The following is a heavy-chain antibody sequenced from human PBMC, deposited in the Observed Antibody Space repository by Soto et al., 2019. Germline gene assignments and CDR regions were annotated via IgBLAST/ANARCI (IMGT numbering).Heavy chain of an antibody. V-gene: IGHV1-69*12. CDR1: GGTFSSYA. J-gene: IGHJ5*02. Sequence: QVQLVQSGAEVKKPGSSVKVSCKASGGTFSSYAINWVRQAPGQGLEWMGGIIPIFGTANYAQKFQGRVTITAAESTSTAYMELSSLRSEDTAVYYCARDRGPSSGYYPYWFDPWGQGTLVTVSS. CDR2: IIPIFGTA. D-gene: IGHD3-22*01. CDR3: ARDRGPSSGYYPYWFDP.